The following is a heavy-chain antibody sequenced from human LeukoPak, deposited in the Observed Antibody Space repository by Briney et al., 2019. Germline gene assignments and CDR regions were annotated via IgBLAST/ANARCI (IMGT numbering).Heavy chain of an antibody. D-gene: IGHD2-2*01. Sequence: PSETLSLTCAVYGGSFSGYYWSWIRQPPRKGLEWIGEINHSGSTNYNPSLKSRVTISVDTSKNQSSLKLSSVTAADTALYYCARGRPSYCSSTSCYRYYYYYMDVWGKGTTVTVSS. CDR3: ARGRPSYCSSTSCYRYYYYYMDV. V-gene: IGHV4-34*01. CDR2: INHSGST. J-gene: IGHJ6*03. CDR1: GGSFSGYY.